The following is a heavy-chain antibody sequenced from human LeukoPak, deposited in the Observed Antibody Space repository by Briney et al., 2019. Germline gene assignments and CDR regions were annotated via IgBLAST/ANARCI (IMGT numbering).Heavy chain of an antibody. Sequence: ASVKVSCKASGYTFTSYDINWVRQATGQGLECMGWMNPNSGNTGYAQKFQGRVTITRNTSISTAYMELSSLRSEDTAVYYCARVPTVTYVYNWFDPWGQGTLVTVSS. CDR3: ARVPTVTYVYNWFDP. J-gene: IGHJ5*02. D-gene: IGHD4-17*01. CDR2: MNPNSGNT. V-gene: IGHV1-8*03. CDR1: GYTFTSYD.